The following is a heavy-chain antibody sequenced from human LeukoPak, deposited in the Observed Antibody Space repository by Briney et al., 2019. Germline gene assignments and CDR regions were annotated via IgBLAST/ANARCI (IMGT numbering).Heavy chain of an antibody. CDR1: GYTFTSYY. CDR2: INPSGGST. V-gene: IGHV1-46*01. J-gene: IGHJ5*02. Sequence: ASVKASCKASGYTFTSYYMHWVRQAPGQGLEWMGIINPSGGSTSYAQKFQGRVTMTRDTSTSTVYMELGSLRSEDTAVYYCARDRQEGSSWYEGWFDPWGQGTLVTVSS. CDR3: ARDRQEGSSWYEGWFDP. D-gene: IGHD6-13*01.